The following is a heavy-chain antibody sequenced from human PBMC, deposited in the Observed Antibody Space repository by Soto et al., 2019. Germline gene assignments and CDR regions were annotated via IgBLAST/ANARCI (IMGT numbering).Heavy chain of an antibody. J-gene: IGHJ5*02. Sequence: NPSETLSLTCTVSGGSISSYYWSWIRQPAGKGLEWVGRIYTSGSTNYNPSLKSRVTMSVDTSKNQFSLKLSSVTAADTAVYYCAMIIYDSSGREWFDPWGQGTLVTAPQ. V-gene: IGHV4-4*07. CDR2: IYTSGST. CDR3: AMIIYDSSGREWFDP. D-gene: IGHD3-22*01. CDR1: GGSISSYY.